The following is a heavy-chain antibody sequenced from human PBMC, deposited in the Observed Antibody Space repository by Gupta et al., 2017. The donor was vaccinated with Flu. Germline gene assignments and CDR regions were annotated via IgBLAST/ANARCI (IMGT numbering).Heavy chain of an antibody. J-gene: IGHJ4*02. V-gene: IGHV4-4*02. CDR3: ARGSDYNWNY. Sequence: SVSSIDWFIWVRQPPGNGLELIGEMNYSGSAYYKPSLQSRVTISMDKAKNHFSLKLSSVTAADTAVYYWARGSDYNWNYWGQGTLVTVSS. CDR2: MNYSGSA. D-gene: IGHD1-20*01. CDR1: SVSSIDW.